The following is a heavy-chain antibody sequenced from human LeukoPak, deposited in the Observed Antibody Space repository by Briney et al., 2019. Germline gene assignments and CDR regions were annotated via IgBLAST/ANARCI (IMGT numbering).Heavy chain of an antibody. V-gene: IGHV3-53*01. CDR3: ARASSSSWYTGYYFDY. Sequence: GGSLRLSCAASGFTVSSNYMSWVRQAPGKGLECVSVIYSGGSTYYADSVKGRFTISRDNSKNTLYLQMNSLRAKDTAVYYCARASSSSWYTGYYFDYWGQGTLVTVSS. CDR2: IYSGGST. J-gene: IGHJ4*02. CDR1: GFTVSSNY. D-gene: IGHD6-13*01.